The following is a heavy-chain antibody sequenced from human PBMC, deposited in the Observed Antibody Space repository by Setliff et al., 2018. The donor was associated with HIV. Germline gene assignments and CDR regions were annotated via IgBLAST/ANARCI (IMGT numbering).Heavy chain of an antibody. CDR1: GGSISSGTYY. J-gene: IGHJ3*02. CDR2: IYYTGNT. Sequence: SETLSLTCSVSGGSISSGTYYWGWIRQPPGKGLEWIGTIYYTGNTYYRPSLKSRVTISVDTSTNQFSLRLNSVTAADTAVYFCARQSGYTRGWDIFGVVAGSFDIWGQGTMVTVSS. CDR3: ARQSGYTRGWDIFGVVAGSFDI. V-gene: IGHV4-39*01. D-gene: IGHD3-3*01.